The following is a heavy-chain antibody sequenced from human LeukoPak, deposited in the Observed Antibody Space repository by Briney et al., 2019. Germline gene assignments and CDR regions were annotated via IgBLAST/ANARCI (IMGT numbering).Heavy chain of an antibody. CDR3: ARWGSGWYYFDY. Sequence: SETLSLTCAVYGGSFSGYYWSWIRQPPGKGLEWIGEINHSGSTNYNPSLKSRVTISVDASKNQFSLKLSSVTAADTAVYYCARWGSGWYYFDYWGQGTLVTVSS. J-gene: IGHJ4*02. CDR2: INHSGST. D-gene: IGHD6-19*01. CDR1: GGSFSGYY. V-gene: IGHV4-34*01.